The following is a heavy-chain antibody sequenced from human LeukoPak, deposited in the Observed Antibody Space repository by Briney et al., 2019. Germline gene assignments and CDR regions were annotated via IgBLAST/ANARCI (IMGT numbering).Heavy chain of an antibody. CDR2: ISGSGDST. CDR1: GFTFSSYA. V-gene: IGHV3-23*01. Sequence: GGSLRLSCAASGFTFSSYAMSWVRQAPGKGLEWVSAISGSGDSTYYADSVKGRFTISRDNSKNTLYLQMNSLRAEDTAVYYCASGRGIAAEGSFDYWGQGTLVTVSS. J-gene: IGHJ4*02. D-gene: IGHD6-13*01. CDR3: ASGRGIAAEGSFDY.